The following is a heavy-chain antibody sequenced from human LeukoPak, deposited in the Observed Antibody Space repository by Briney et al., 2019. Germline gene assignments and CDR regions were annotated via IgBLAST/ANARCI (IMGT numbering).Heavy chain of an antibody. J-gene: IGHJ4*02. D-gene: IGHD3-10*01. CDR2: MYYSGSA. CDR3: AGRPSYHGSHYFDY. CDR1: RGSVRSYY. Sequence: SETLSLTCTVSRGSVRSYYWSWIRQPPGKGLEWIGYMYYSGSANYNPSLKSRVIISVDTSKNQFSLKLRSVTAADTAVYFCAGRPSYHGSHYFDYWGQGTLVTVSS. V-gene: IGHV4-59*02.